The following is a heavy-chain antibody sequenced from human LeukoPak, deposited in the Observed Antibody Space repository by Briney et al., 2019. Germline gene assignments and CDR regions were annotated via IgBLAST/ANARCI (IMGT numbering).Heavy chain of an antibody. V-gene: IGHV3-30*04. Sequence: PGRSLRLSCAASGLTFSSYAMHWVRQAPGKGLEWVAVISYDGSNKYYADSVKGRFTISRDNSKNTLYLQMNSLRAEDTAVYYCAREFRYSSSWYDNYYYGMDVWGKGTTVTVSS. CDR2: ISYDGSNK. CDR1: GLTFSSYA. D-gene: IGHD6-13*01. CDR3: AREFRYSSSWYDNYYYGMDV. J-gene: IGHJ6*04.